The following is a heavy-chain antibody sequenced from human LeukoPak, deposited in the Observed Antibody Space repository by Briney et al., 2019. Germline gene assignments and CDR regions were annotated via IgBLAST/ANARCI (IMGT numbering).Heavy chain of an antibody. D-gene: IGHD6-13*01. V-gene: IGHV4-39*01. Sequence: PSETLSLTCTVSGGSISSSSYYWGWIRQPPGKGLEWIGSIYYSGSTYYNPPLKSRVTISVDTSKNQFSLKLSSVTAADTAVYYCARFGYSSSWNWFDPWGQGTLVTVSS. J-gene: IGHJ5*02. CDR3: ARFGYSSSWNWFDP. CDR1: GGSISSSSYY. CDR2: IYYSGST.